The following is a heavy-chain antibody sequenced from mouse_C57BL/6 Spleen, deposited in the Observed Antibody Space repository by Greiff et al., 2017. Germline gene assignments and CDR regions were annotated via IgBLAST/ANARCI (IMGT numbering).Heavy chain of an antibody. CDR3: ASDPITTVVAIDY. J-gene: IGHJ4*01. Sequence: EVQLQQSGPGLVKPSQSLSLTCSVTGYSITSGYYWNWIRQFPGNKLECMGYISYDGSNNYNPSLKNQTTITRDTSKNQFFLKLNSVTTEDTATYYCASDPITTVVAIDYWGKGTTLTVSS. CDR2: ISYDGSN. CDR1: GYSITSGYY. V-gene: IGHV3-6*01. D-gene: IGHD1-1*01.